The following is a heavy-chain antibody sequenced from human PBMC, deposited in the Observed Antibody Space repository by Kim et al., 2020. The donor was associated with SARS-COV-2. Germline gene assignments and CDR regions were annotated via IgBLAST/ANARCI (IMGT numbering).Heavy chain of an antibody. D-gene: IGHD1-1*01. J-gene: IGHJ4*02. V-gene: IGHV4-4*07. CDR2: IYSSGST. Sequence: SETLSLTCAVSGVSISGYYWSWIRQPAGKGLEWIGRIYSSGSTNYNPSHRSRIIMSVDTSKNQFSLNLTSITAADTAIYYCARDAAQLDRAFDYWGQGTLVTVSS. CDR1: GVSISGYY. CDR3: ARDAAQLDRAFDY.